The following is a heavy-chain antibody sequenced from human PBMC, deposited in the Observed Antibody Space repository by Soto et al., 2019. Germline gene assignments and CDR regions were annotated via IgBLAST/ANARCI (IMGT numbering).Heavy chain of an antibody. D-gene: IGHD6-6*01. CDR2: ISSSGSTI. CDR1: GFTFSSYE. J-gene: IGHJ6*02. Sequence: PGGSLRLSCAASGFTFSSYEMNWVRQAPGKGPEWVSYISSSGSTIYYADSVKGRFTISRDNAKNSLYLQMNSLRAEDTAVYYCARDLPYSSSPGGYYYYYGMDVWGQGTTVTVSS. CDR3: ARDLPYSSSPGGYYYYYGMDV. V-gene: IGHV3-48*03.